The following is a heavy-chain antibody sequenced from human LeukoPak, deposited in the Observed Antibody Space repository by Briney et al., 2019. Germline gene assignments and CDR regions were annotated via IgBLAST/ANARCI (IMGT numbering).Heavy chain of an antibody. CDR1: GFTFRNYA. CDR2: ISYDASEK. V-gene: IGHV3-30*04. Sequence: GGSLRLSCAASGFTFRNYAVHWVRQAPGKELEWVAVISYDASEKYYADSVKGRFTISRDNSKNTLYMQMDTLRGEDTAVYYCARNPYGDYSFDYWGQGTLVTVSS. CDR3: ARNPYGDYSFDY. J-gene: IGHJ4*02. D-gene: IGHD4-17*01.